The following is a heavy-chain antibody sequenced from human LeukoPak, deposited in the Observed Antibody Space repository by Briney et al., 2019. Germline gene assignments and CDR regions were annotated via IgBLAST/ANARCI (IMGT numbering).Heavy chain of an antibody. J-gene: IGHJ4*02. Sequence: ASLKVSCKASGYTFTNYAMNWVRQAPGQGLEWMGWINTNTGNPTYAQGFTGRFVFSLDTSVSTAYLQISSLKAEDTAVYYCARGYSYASPSEAYYFDYWGQGALVTVSS. D-gene: IGHD5-18*01. CDR3: ARGYSYASPSEAYYFDY. CDR1: GYTFTNYA. CDR2: INTNTGNP. V-gene: IGHV7-4-1*02.